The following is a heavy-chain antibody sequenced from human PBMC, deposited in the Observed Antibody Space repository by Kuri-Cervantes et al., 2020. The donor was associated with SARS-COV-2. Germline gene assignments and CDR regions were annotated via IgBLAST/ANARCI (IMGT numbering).Heavy chain of an antibody. J-gene: IGHJ5*02. D-gene: IGHD3-3*01. CDR2: IYHSGST. Sequence: SETLSLTCAVSGYSISSGYYWGWIRQPPGEGLEWIGSIYHSGSTYYNPSLKSRVTISVDTSKNQFSLKLSSVTAADTAVYYCARDFWSGYYGGNWFDPWGQGTLVTVSS. CDR3: ARDFWSGYYGGNWFDP. CDR1: GYSISSGYY. V-gene: IGHV4-38-2*02.